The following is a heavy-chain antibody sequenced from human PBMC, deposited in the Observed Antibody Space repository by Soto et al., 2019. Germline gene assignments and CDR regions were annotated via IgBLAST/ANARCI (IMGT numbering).Heavy chain of an antibody. CDR3: VRDDVGVGIDY. Sequence: EVQLVESGGGLVQPGGSLRLSCAASGFTFSSYWMHWVRQVPGKGLVWVSHIDSDGNSTTYADSVKGRFTISRENAKNTVYLQMNSLRAEDTAVYYCVRDDVGVGIDYWGLGTLVTVSS. J-gene: IGHJ4*02. CDR1: GFTFSSYW. V-gene: IGHV3-74*03. D-gene: IGHD1-26*01. CDR2: IDSDGNST.